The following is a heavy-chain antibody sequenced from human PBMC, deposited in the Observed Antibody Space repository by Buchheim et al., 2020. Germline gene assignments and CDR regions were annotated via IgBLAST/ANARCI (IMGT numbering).Heavy chain of an antibody. CDR2: IYHSGST. D-gene: IGHD4-17*01. J-gene: IGHJ6*02. V-gene: IGHV4-4*02. Sequence: QVQLQESGPGLVKPSGTLSLTCAVSGGSISSSNWWSWVRQPPGKGLEWIGEIYHSGSTNYNPSLKSRVTISVDKSKNQFSLKPSSVTAADTAVYYCARVGQYGDYPFRVSYYYYGMDVWGQGTT. CDR1: GGSISSSNW. CDR3: ARVGQYGDYPFRVSYYYYGMDV.